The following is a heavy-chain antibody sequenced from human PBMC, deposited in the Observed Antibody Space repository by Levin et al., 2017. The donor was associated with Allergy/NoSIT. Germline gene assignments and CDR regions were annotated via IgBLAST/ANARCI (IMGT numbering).Heavy chain of an antibody. V-gene: IGHV6-1*01. D-gene: IGHD5-12*01. CDR3: AWGGYVPYYFDY. Sequence: SQTLSLTCAISGDSVSRSSAAWNWIRQSPARGLEWLGRAYYRSKWFNDYAVSVKGRITINPDTSKNQFSLQLNSVTPEDTAVYYCAWGGYVPYYFDYWGPGTLVTVSS. CDR2: AYYRSKWFN. CDR1: GDSVSRSSAA. J-gene: IGHJ4*02.